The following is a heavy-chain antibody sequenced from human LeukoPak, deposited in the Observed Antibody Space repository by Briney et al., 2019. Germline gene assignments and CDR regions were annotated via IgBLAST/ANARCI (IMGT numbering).Heavy chain of an antibody. D-gene: IGHD4-23*01. CDR3: AKDQWTTVVRDLDY. Sequence: GGSLRLSCAASGFTFSSYAISGVGQAPGKGLEWVSAISDSGGSTYYGDSVKGRFTISRDKSKNTLYLQMNSLRAEDTAVYYCAKDQWTTVVRDLDYWGQGTLVTVSS. CDR2: ISDSGGST. J-gene: IGHJ4*02. CDR1: GFTFSSYA. V-gene: IGHV3-23*01.